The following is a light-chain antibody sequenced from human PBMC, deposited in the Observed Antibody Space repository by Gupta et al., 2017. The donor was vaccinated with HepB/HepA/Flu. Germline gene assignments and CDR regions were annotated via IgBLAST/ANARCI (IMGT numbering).Light chain of an antibody. CDR3: CSYAGSSTSYVV. J-gene: IGLJ2*01. CDR1: SSDVGSYNL. V-gene: IGLV2-23*02. Sequence: QSALTQPASVCGSPGQSINISCTGTSSDVGSYNLVSWYQQHPGKAPKLMIYEVSKRPSGVSNRFSGSKSGNTASFTISGLQAEDEADYYCCSYAGSSTSYVVFGGGTKLTVL. CDR2: EVS.